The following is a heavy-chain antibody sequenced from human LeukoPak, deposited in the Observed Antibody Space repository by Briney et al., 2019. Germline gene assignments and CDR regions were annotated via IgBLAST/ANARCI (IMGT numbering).Heavy chain of an antibody. D-gene: IGHD3-3*01. Sequence: GGSLRLSCAASGSTFSSYSMNWVRQAPGKGLEWVSSISSSSSYIYYADSVKGRFTISRDNAKNPLYLQMNSLRAEDTAVYYCARAGLVDFWSGYYQEPFDYWGQGTLVTVSS. V-gene: IGHV3-21*01. CDR2: ISSSSSYI. CDR3: ARAGLVDFWSGYYQEPFDY. J-gene: IGHJ4*02. CDR1: GSTFSSYS.